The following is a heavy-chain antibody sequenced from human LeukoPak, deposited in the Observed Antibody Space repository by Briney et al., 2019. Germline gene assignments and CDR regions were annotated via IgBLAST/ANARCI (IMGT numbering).Heavy chain of an antibody. CDR1: GFTFSTYN. CDR3: ARDPYSGSYWDYYYYMDL. Sequence: PGGSLRLSCAASGFTFSTYNMNWVRQAPGKGLEWVSSITSSSSYIYYADSVKGRFTISRDNAKNSLYLQMNSLRAEDTAVYYCARDPYSGSYWDYYYYMDLWGQGTTVTISS. V-gene: IGHV3-21*01. D-gene: IGHD1-26*01. J-gene: IGHJ6*03. CDR2: ITSSSSYI.